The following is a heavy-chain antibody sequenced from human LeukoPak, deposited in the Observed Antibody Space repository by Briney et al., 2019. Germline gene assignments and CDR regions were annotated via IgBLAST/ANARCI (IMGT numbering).Heavy chain of an antibody. J-gene: IGHJ6*02. D-gene: IGHD4-17*01. CDR3: AKASVTTSKGYYYYGMDV. CDR2: IYTSGST. CDR1: GGSISSYY. V-gene: IGHV4-4*07. Sequence: PSETLSLSFTVSGGSISSYYWSCIRQRAGKGLECIGRIYTSGSTNYNPSLKSRVTMSVDTSKNQFSLKLSSVTAADTAVYYCAKASVTTSKGYYYYGMDVWGQGTTVTVSS.